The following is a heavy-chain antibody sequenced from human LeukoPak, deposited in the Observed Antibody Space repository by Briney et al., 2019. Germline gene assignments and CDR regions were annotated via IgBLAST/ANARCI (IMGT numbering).Heavy chain of an antibody. Sequence: GGSLRLSCAASGFTFDDYGMSWVRQAPGKGLEWVSDINWNGGSTGYADSVKGRFTISRDNSQNTVSLQLNNLRIEDTALYYCAKTSLSDPSGHYYYMDVWGKGTTVTVSS. J-gene: IGHJ6*03. CDR3: AKTSLSDPSGHYYYMDV. CDR2: INWNGGST. CDR1: GFTFDDYG. D-gene: IGHD3-3*01. V-gene: IGHV3-20*04.